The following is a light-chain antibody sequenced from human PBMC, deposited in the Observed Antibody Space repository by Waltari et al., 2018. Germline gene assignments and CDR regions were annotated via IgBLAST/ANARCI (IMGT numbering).Light chain of an antibody. J-gene: IGKJ1*01. V-gene: IGKV1-5*03. Sequence: DIQMTQSPSTLSASVGDRVTITCRASQSVHRWLAWYQQKQGKAPKLLISKASALQNGVAPRFSGGGSGTEFTLTISNLQPDDSSTYYCQQYEAFPVTFGHGTKVEIK. CDR2: KAS. CDR1: QSVHRW. CDR3: QQYEAFPVT.